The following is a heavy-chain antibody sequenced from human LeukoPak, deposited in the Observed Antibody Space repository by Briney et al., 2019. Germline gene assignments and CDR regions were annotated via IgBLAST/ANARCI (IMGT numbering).Heavy chain of an antibody. V-gene: IGHV3-11*01. J-gene: IGHJ4*02. D-gene: IGHD2-2*01. CDR3: ARTQYQMPPFHY. CDR1: GFTFSYYY. Sequence: GGSLRLSCAASGFTFSYYYMSWIRQAPGKGLECVSYISSSGSTIYYADSVKGRFTISRDNAKNSLYLQMNSLRAEDPAVYYCARTQYQMPPFHYWGQGTLVTVSS. CDR2: ISSSGSTI.